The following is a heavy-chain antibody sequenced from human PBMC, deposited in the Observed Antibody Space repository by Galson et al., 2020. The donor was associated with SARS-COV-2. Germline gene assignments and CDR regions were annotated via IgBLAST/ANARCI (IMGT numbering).Heavy chain of an antibody. CDR3: AAGIVIVPSARYGMDV. J-gene: IGHJ6*02. Sequence: TGGSLRLSCAASGFTFSYYGMHWVRQAPGKGLECVAVISYDGSEKHVSDSVKGRFTISRDNSKSTLYLQMSSLRAEDTAVYYCAAGIVIVPSARYGMDVWGQGTTVTVSS. V-gene: IGHV3-30*03. D-gene: IGHD2-2*01. CDR2: ISYDGSEK. CDR1: GFTFSYYG.